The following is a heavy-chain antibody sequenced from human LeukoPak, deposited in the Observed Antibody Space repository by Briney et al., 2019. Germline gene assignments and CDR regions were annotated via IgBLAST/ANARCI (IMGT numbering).Heavy chain of an antibody. CDR2: VSSDGNTI. Sequence: GGSLRLSCAASGFTFAAYILHWVRQAPGKGLEWVAAVSSDGNTISYADSVKGRFTISRENSKNTLYLQMNSLRAEDTALYYCARGASSSGFYFDYWGQGTLVTVSS. D-gene: IGHD3-22*01. J-gene: IGHJ4*02. CDR1: GFTFAAYI. V-gene: IGHV3-30-3*01. CDR3: ARGASSSGFYFDY.